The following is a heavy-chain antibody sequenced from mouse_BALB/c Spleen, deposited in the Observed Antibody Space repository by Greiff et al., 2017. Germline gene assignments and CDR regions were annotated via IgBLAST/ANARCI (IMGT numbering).Heavy chain of an antibody. D-gene: IGHD2-4*01. CDR1: GFTFSSYG. CDR2: INSNGGST. CDR3: ARAFDYAYYFDY. Sequence: VQLKESGGGLVQPGGSLKLSCAASGFTFSSYGMSWVRQTPDKRLELVATINSNGGSTYYPDSVKGRFTISRDNAKNTLYLQMSSLKSEDTAMYFCARAFDYAYYFDYWGQGTTLTVSS. V-gene: IGHV5-6-3*01. J-gene: IGHJ2*01.